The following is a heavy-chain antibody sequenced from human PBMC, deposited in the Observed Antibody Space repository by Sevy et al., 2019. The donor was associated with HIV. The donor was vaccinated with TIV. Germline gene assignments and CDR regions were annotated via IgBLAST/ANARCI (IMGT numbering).Heavy chain of an antibody. J-gene: IGHJ4*02. CDR3: TRVRYNYGSYGFDY. V-gene: IGHV3-11*01. Sequence: GGSLRLSCAASEISFSDYYMSWIRQTPGKGLEWISYISSGGSIIYYADSVKGRFTISRDNAKKALYRQMNSLRAEDTAVYYCTRVRYNYGSYGFDYWGQGTLVTVSS. CDR2: ISSGGSII. CDR1: EISFSDYY. D-gene: IGHD1-1*01.